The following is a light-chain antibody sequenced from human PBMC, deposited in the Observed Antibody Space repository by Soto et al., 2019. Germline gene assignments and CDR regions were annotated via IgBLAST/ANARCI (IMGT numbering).Light chain of an antibody. J-gene: IGLJ1*01. CDR2: DVS. Sequence: QSVPTHPATVSGSPGQSITISCTGTSSDVGGYNYVSWYQHHPGKAPKLMIYDVSNRPSGVSNRFSGSKSVNTAPLTISGLQPEDEADYYCSSYTTSNTRQIVFGTGTKVTVL. CDR1: SSDVGGYNY. CDR3: SSYTTSNTRQIV. V-gene: IGLV2-14*03.